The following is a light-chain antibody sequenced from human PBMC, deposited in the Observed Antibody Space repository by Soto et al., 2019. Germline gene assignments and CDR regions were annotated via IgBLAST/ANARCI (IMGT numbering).Light chain of an antibody. Sequence: EIVMTQSPATLSVSPGERATLSCRASQSVYSNLAWYQQKPGQAPGLLIYETSTRATGLPPRFSGSGSGTEFTLTISSLQSEDFAVYYCQQYNSWPLTFGGGTKVEIK. J-gene: IGKJ4*01. CDR2: ETS. CDR1: QSVYSN. CDR3: QQYNSWPLT. V-gene: IGKV3-15*01.